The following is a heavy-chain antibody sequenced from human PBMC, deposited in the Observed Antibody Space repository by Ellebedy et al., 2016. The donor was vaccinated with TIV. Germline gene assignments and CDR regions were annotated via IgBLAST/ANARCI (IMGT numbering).Heavy chain of an antibody. CDR1: GFTVSSNY. CDR3: AGGEQWPSVSGRPFDY. V-gene: IGHV3-66*01. Sequence: GESLKISCAASGFTVSSNYMSWVRQAPGKGLEWVSIIYSDSSAYYADSVKGRFTISRDSSKNTLYLQMNGLRAEDTAVYYCAGGEQWPSVSGRPFDYWGQGTLVTVSS. D-gene: IGHD6-19*01. J-gene: IGHJ4*02. CDR2: IYSDSSA.